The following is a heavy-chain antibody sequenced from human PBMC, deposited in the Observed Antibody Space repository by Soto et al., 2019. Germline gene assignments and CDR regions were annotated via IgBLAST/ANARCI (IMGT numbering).Heavy chain of an antibody. D-gene: IGHD6-6*01. CDR2: IYYSGTT. V-gene: IGHV4-39*02. CDR3: SRDRPGPQHYFDY. J-gene: IGHJ4*02. CDR1: GGSISTSSNY. Sequence: PSETLSLTCTVSGGSISTSSNYWGWIRQPPGKGLEWIGSIYYSGTTYYNPSLRSRVTMSVDTSKDQFSLKLSSVTAEDTAVYYCSRDRPGPQHYFDYWGQGTMVTVSS.